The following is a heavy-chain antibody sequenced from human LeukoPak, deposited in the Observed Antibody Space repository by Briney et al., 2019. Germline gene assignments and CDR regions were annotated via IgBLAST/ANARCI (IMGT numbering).Heavy chain of an antibody. V-gene: IGHV5-51*01. CDR2: IFPGNSET. J-gene: IGHJ5*02. CDR3: AREGVRGVTTVNWFAP. D-gene: IGHD3-10*01. CDR1: GYTFSSYW. Sequence: GESLQISFKASGYTFSSYWIAWVRQMPGKGLELMGVIFPGNSETTYSPSFQGQVTISADRSINTAFLQWTTLKASDTGMYYCAREGVRGVTTVNWFAPWGQGTRVTVSS.